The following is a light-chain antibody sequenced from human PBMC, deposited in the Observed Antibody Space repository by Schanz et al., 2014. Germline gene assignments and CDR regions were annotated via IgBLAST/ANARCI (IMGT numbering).Light chain of an antibody. CDR1: SSDVGSYNL. Sequence: QSALTQPAYVSGSPGQSITISCTGTSSDVGSYNLVSWYQQHPGKAPKLMIYEGTKRPSGVSNRFSASKSGNTASLTISRLQAEDEADYYCCSYTSSTLGVFGGGTKLTVL. V-gene: IGLV2-14*02. CDR2: EGT. J-gene: IGLJ3*02. CDR3: CSYTSSTLGV.